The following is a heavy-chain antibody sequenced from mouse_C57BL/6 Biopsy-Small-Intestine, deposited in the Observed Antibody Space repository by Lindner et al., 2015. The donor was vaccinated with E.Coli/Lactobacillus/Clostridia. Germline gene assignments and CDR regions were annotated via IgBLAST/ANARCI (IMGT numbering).Heavy chain of an antibody. CDR3: ARPLLLRPAWYFDV. V-gene: IGHV1-54*01. CDR1: GYALTNYL. D-gene: IGHD1-1*01. CDR2: INPGSGGT. Sequence: VQLQESGAELVRPGTSVKVSCKASGYALTNYLIEWVKQRPGQGLEWIGVINPGSGGTNHNEKFKGKATLTTDKSSSTAYMELRSLTSEDSAVYFCARPLLLRPAWYFDVWGTGTTVTVSS. J-gene: IGHJ1*03.